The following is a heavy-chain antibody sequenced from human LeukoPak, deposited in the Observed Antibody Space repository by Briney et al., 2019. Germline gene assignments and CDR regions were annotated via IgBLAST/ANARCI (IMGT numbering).Heavy chain of an antibody. CDR3: ASPLDSGGSFDI. CDR2: ISYDGSNK. D-gene: IGHD3-22*01. V-gene: IGHV3-30*03. Sequence: GRSLRLSCAASGFTFSSYGMHWVRQAPGKGLEWVAVISYDGSNKYYADSVKGRFTISRDNSKNTLYLQMNSLRAEDTAVYYCASPLDSGGSFDIWGQGTMVTVSS. J-gene: IGHJ3*02. CDR1: GFTFSSYG.